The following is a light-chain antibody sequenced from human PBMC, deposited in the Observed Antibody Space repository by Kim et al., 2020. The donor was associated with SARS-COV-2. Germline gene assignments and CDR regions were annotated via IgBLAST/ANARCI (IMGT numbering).Light chain of an antibody. CDR3: QSFDRNLGVV. CDR1: SSNIGAGYG. Sequence: VIIACTGRSSNIGAGYGVNWYQSLPVVAPRLLIYDDTHRPSGVPDGFFGYKSGTSASLAISWLQPEHEAHYFCQSFDRNLGVVFGGGTQLTVL. J-gene: IGLJ2*01. V-gene: IGLV1-40*01. CDR2: DDT.